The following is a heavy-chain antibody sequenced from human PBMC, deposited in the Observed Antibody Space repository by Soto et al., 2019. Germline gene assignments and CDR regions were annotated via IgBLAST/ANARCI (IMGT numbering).Heavy chain of an antibody. CDR1: GGTFSSYA. CDR3: ARDDVDTAMPYGMDV. J-gene: IGHJ6*02. D-gene: IGHD5-18*01. Sequence: VKLGQFGAEVKKPGSSGKVSCKASGGTFSSYAISWWGQAPGQGLEWMGGIIPIFGTANYAQRFQGRATITADESTTTAYMELSSLRSEDTAVYYCARDDVDTAMPYGMDVWGQGTTVTVSS. V-gene: IGHV1-69*12. CDR2: IIPIFGTA.